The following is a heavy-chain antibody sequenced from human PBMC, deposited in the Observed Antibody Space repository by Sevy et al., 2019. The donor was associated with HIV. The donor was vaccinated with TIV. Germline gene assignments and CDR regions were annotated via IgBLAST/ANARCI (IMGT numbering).Heavy chain of an antibody. CDR1: GFSSSNSG. J-gene: IGHJ4*02. CDR3: ARESPSDWYLDS. D-gene: IGHD6-19*01. V-gene: IGHV3-33*01. CDR2: IWFDGSVK. Sequence: GGPLRFSCAAPGFSSSNSGMHWAGKAPGKGLEWVAAIWFDGSVKYYKDSVKDRFTIFRDSSRNTQYLQINSLRAEDTAVYYCARESPSDWYLDSWGQGALVTVSS.